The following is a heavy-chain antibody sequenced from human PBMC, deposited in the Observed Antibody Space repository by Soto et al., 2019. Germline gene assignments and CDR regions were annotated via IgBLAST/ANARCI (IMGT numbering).Heavy chain of an antibody. CDR3: ASRVTAGY. D-gene: IGHD2-21*02. J-gene: IGHJ4*02. CDR2: IYSGGTT. CDR1: GFTVSSNY. V-gene: IGHV3-66*01. Sequence: EVQLVESGGGLVQPGGSLRLSCAASGFTVSSNYMSWVRQAPGKGQEWVSVIYSGGTTNYADSVKGRFTISRDNSKNTLYLQMNSLRAEDTAVYYCASRVTAGYWGQGTLVTVSS.